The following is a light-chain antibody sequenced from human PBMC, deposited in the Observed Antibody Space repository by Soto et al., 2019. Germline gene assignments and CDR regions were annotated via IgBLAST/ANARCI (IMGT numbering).Light chain of an antibody. J-gene: IGLJ3*02. CDR3: AAWDDSLNARGV. CDR1: RSNIGNNA. V-gene: IGLV1-44*01. CDR2: NNN. Sequence: QSVLTQPPSASGTPGQRVTISCSGSRSNIGNNAVSWYQQLPGTAHKLLIYNNNQRPSGVPDRFSGSKSGTSASLAISGLQSEDEADYYCAAWDDSLNARGVFGGGTQLTVL.